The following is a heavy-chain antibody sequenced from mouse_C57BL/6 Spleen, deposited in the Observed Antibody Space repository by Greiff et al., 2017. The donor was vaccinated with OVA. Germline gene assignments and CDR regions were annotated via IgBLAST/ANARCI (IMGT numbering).Heavy chain of an antibody. J-gene: IGHJ1*03. D-gene: IGHD2-1*01. V-gene: IGHV1-69*01. CDR1: GYTFTSYW. Sequence: VKLQQPGAELVMPGASVKLSCKASGYTFTSYWMHWVKQRPGQGLEWIGEIDPSDSYTNYNQKFKGKSTLTVDKSSSTAYMQLSSLTSEDSAVYYCARDAMVTTWRYFDVWGTGTTVTVSS. CDR2: IDPSDSYT. CDR3: ARDAMVTTWRYFDV.